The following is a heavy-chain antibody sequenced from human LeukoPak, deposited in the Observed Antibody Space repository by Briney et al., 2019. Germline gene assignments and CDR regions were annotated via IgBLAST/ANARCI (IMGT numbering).Heavy chain of an antibody. CDR2: IYPGDSDT. CDR1: GYSFTSYW. Sequence: GESLKISCKGSGYSFTSYWIGWVRQMPGKGLEWMGIIYPGDSDTRYSPPFQGQVTISADKSIRTAYLQWISLKASDTAIYYCARHHDYGDYGCFDYWGQGTLVTVSS. J-gene: IGHJ4*02. V-gene: IGHV5-51*01. CDR3: ARHHDYGDYGCFDY. D-gene: IGHD4-17*01.